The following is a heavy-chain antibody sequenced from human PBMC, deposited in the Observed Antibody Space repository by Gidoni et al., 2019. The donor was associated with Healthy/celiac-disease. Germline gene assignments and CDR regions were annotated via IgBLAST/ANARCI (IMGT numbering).Heavy chain of an antibody. CDR1: GGSFSGSY. CDR2: INHSGST. CDR3: ARASKRSPAGTRDYYYMDV. J-gene: IGHJ6*03. D-gene: IGHD1-7*01. Sequence: QVQLQQWGAGLLKPSETLSLTCAVYGGSFSGSYWSWIRQPPGKGLEWIGEINHSGSTNYNPSLKSRVTISVDTSKNQFSLKLSSVTAADTAVYYCARASKRSPAGTRDYYYMDVWGKGTTVTVSS. V-gene: IGHV4-34*01.